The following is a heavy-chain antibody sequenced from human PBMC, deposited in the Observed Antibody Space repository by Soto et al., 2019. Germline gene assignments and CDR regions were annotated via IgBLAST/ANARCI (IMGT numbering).Heavy chain of an antibody. Sequence: GEPLKIAYKGSGNSFTSYWISRVRQIPGKGLERMGRIDPSDSYTNYSPSFQGHVTISADKSISTAYLQWRSLKASDTAMYYCARHKIFANWFDPWGQGTLVTVSS. D-gene: IGHD3-3*01. V-gene: IGHV5-10-1*01. CDR3: ARHKIFANWFDP. CDR1: GNSFTSYW. J-gene: IGHJ5*02. CDR2: IDPSDSYT.